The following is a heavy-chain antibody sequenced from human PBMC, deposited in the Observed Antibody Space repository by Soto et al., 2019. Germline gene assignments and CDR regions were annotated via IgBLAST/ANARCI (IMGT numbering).Heavy chain of an antibody. CDR1: GYTFTNYF. D-gene: IGHD2-15*01. V-gene: IGHV1-46*01. CDR3: ARESRYCSGGSCYFLPGIDY. CDR2: INPNDRST. Sequence: ASVKVSCKASGYTFTNYFIHWVRQAPGQGLEWMGIINPNDRSTNYAQKFQGRVTITRDTSTSTAYMELSSLRSEDTAVYYCARESRYCSGGSCYFLPGIDYWGQGTLVTVSS. J-gene: IGHJ4*02.